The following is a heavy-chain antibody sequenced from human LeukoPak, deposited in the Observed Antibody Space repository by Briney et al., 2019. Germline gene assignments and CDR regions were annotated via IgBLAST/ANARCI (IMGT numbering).Heavy chain of an antibody. CDR2: ISIDGGSK. D-gene: IGHD1-26*01. V-gene: IGHV3-30*03. Sequence: PGGSLRLSCAASGFSVSRNYMSWVRQAPGKGLEWVALISIDGGSKYYADSVKGRFTISRDNSKNTLFLQMNSLRPEDTAVYYCARGIGGSYYYYYGLDVWGQGTTVTVSS. J-gene: IGHJ6*02. CDR1: GFSVSRNY. CDR3: ARGIGGSYYYYYGLDV.